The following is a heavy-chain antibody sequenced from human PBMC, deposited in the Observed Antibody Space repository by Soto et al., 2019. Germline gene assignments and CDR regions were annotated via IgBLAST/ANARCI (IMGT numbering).Heavy chain of an antibody. Sequence: SETLSLTCTVSGGSISSYYWSWIRQPPGKGLEWIGEINYSGSINYNPSLESRVTISEDTSKNQFSLKLSSVTAADTAVYYCARANPLYAVVWGQGTLVTVSS. CDR1: GGSISSYY. D-gene: IGHD2-2*01. CDR3: ARANPLYAVV. J-gene: IGHJ4*02. V-gene: IGHV4-59*12. CDR2: INYSGSI.